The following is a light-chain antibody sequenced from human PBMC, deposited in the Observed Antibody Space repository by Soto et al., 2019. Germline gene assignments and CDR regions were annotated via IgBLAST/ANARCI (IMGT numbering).Light chain of an antibody. Sequence: DIQMTQSPSTLSASVGDRVTITCRASESISSWLAWYQQKPGKAPKVLIYDASSLESGVPSRFSGSGSRTEFTRTTTSLQPEEFATDYCQQYSTYVYTFGQGTKLDIK. CDR1: ESISSW. CDR3: QQYSTYVYT. CDR2: DAS. J-gene: IGKJ2*01. V-gene: IGKV1-5*01.